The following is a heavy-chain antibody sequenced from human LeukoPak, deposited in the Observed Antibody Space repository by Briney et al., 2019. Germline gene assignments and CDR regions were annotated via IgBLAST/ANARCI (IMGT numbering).Heavy chain of an antibody. Sequence: PSETLSLTCTVSGGSISRYYWGWLRQPPGKGLEWIGYIYYSGSTNYNPSLKSRVTISVDTSNNQFSLKLNSVTAADTAVYYCAREGCSSTSCYYGMDIWGQGTTVTVSS. CDR3: AREGCSSTSCYYGMDI. V-gene: IGHV4-59*01. D-gene: IGHD2-2*01. CDR2: IYYSGST. CDR1: GGSISRYY. J-gene: IGHJ6*02.